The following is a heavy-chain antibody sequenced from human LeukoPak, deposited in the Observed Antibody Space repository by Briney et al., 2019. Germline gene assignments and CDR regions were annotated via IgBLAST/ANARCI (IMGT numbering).Heavy chain of an antibody. Sequence: ASVQVSCKASGFTFSGYYMHWVRQAPGHGLEWMGWINLDSGDTQYAQKFQDRVTMSRDTSITTAYMEMTTLRSDDTAVFYCARDYYYGSGTIGSSYFYYMDVWGKGTTVIVSS. CDR2: INLDSGDT. V-gene: IGHV1-2*02. CDR1: GFTFSGYY. CDR3: ARDYYYGSGTIGSSYFYYMDV. J-gene: IGHJ6*03. D-gene: IGHD3-10*01.